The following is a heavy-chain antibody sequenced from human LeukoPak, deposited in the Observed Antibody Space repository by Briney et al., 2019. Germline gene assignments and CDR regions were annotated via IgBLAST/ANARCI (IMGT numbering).Heavy chain of an antibody. J-gene: IGHJ4*02. CDR3: VRGKRRFDY. Sequence: GGSLRLSCAASGFTFSRYWMSWVRQAPGKGLEWVAYISGSGNSMYYTDSVRGRFTISRDNARNSLFLHMSSLRADDTAVFYCVRGKRRFDYWGRGTLVSVSS. V-gene: IGHV3-11*01. CDR1: GFTFSRYW. CDR2: ISGSGNSM.